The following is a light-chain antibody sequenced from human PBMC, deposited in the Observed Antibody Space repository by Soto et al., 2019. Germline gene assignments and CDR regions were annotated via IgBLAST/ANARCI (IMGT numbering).Light chain of an antibody. CDR1: QTISSW. CDR2: KAS. CDR3: QQYNSFIWT. V-gene: IGKV1-5*03. Sequence: EIQMTPSPSTLSASVGDRVTIICRASQTISSWLAWYQQKGGQAPKLLISKASILDSGVPSRFSGSGSGTEFNLTISSLQPEDFATYYCQQYNSFIWTFGQGTKVDIK. J-gene: IGKJ1*01.